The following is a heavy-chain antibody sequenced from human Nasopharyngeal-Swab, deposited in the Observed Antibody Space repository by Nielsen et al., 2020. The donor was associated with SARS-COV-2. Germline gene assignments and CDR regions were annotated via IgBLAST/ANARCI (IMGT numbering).Heavy chain of an antibody. CDR2: ISSSSSTI. J-gene: IGHJ4*02. CDR3: AKRGGLVADY. CDR1: GFTFSSYS. D-gene: IGHD6-6*01. Sequence: GESLKISCAASGFTFSSYSMNWVRQAPGKGLEWVSYISSSSSTIYYADSVKGRFTISRDNAKNSLYLQMNSLRAEDTAVYYCAKRGGLVADYWGQGTLVTVSS. V-gene: IGHV3-48*01.